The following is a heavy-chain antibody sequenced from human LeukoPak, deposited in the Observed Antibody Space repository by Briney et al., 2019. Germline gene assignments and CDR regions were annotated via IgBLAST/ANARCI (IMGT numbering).Heavy chain of an antibody. CDR3: ATGLSLLPPLSAFDI. J-gene: IGHJ3*02. D-gene: IGHD1-26*01. CDR2: FDPEDGET. Sequence: ASVKVSCKVSGYTLTELSMHWVRQAPGKGLEWMGGFDPEDGETIYAQKFQGRVTMTEDTSTDTAYMELSSLRSEDTAVYYCATGLSLLPPLSAFDIWGQGTMVTVSS. CDR1: GYTLTELS. V-gene: IGHV1-24*01.